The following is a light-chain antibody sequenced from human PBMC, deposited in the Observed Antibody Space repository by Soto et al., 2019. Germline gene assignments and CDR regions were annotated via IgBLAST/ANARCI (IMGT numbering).Light chain of an antibody. CDR2: DAS. Sequence: EIVLTQSPATLSLSPGERATLSCRASQSVSNYLAWYQQKPGQAPRLLIYDASSRAIGIPARFSGSGSGTDFTLTISSLEPEDFALYYCHQRTNWPPGYTFGQGTKLEMK. CDR3: HQRTNWPPGYT. V-gene: IGKV3-11*01. J-gene: IGKJ2*01. CDR1: QSVSNY.